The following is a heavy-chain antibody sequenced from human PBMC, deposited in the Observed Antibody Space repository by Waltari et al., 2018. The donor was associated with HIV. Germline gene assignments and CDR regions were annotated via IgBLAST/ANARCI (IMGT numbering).Heavy chain of an antibody. J-gene: IGHJ4*02. D-gene: IGHD3-22*01. CDR2: VKYDNSEM. V-gene: IGHV3-7*01. Sequence: VESGGALVQPGGSLKISCAASGFTFSSFWMTWVRQAPGRGPEGGANVKYDNSEMFYADSVRGRFTIFRDNSKKLVFLQMHNLTTDDSATYLCARSSSGHFDYWGQGTVVTVSS. CDR3: ARSSSGHFDY. CDR1: GFTFSSFW.